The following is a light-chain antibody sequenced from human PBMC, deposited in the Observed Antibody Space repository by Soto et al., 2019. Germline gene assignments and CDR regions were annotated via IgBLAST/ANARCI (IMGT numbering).Light chain of an antibody. J-gene: IGKJ1*01. CDR2: GES. Sequence: EIVLTQSPGTLSLSPGDRATLSCRASQRVRRSQWAWYQQKPGQPPRLLIYGESGRAAGIPDRFSGSGSETDFTLTISRLEPEDFAVYFCQQYDTSWTFGQGTKVEIK. CDR1: QRVRRSQ. CDR3: QQYDTSWT. V-gene: IGKV3-20*01.